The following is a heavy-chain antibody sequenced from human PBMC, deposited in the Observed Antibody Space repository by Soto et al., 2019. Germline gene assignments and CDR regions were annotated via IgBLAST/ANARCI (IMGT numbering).Heavy chain of an antibody. CDR3: ARYCYSNYYYYMDV. D-gene: IGHD5-18*01. J-gene: IGHJ6*03. Sequence: PGGSLRLSCAASGFTFSDYYMTWIRQAPGKGLEWVSYISSSGSSIYYADSVKGRFTFSRDNAKNSLYLQMNSLRAEDTAVYYCARYCYSNYYYYMDVWGKGTTVTVSS. CDR2: ISSSGSSI. V-gene: IGHV3-11*01. CDR1: GFTFSDYY.